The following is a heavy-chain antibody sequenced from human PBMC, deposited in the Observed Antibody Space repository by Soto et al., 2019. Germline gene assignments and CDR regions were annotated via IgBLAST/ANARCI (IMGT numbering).Heavy chain of an antibody. CDR3: ARRKYTGYDYYDYFDF. CDR2: IYYSGST. CDR1: GGSISSSSYY. J-gene: IGHJ4*02. Sequence: QLQLQESGPRLVKPSETLSLTCTVSGGSISSSSYYWGWIRQPPGKGLERIGSIYYSGSTYYNLSLKSRATISVDTAKNQFPLKLSSVTAADTAVYYYARRKYTGYDYYDYFDFWGQGTLVTVSS. D-gene: IGHD5-12*01. V-gene: IGHV4-39*01.